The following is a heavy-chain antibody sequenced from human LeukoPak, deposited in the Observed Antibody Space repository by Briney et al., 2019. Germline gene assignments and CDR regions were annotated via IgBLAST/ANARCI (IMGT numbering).Heavy chain of an antibody. Sequence: PGGSLRLSCAASGLTFSSYGMHWVRPAPGKGLEWVAFIRYDGSNKYYADSVKGRFNIYRDNSKNTLYLQMNSLRAEDTAVYYCAKVQTPGSSSLDYWGQGTLVTVSS. D-gene: IGHD6-13*01. CDR1: GLTFSSYG. V-gene: IGHV3-30*02. CDR3: AKVQTPGSSSLDY. CDR2: IRYDGSNK. J-gene: IGHJ4*02.